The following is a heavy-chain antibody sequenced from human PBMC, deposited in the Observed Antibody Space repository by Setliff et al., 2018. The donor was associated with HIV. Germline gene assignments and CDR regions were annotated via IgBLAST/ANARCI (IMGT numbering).Heavy chain of an antibody. V-gene: IGHV4-34*03. CDR2: INESGKT. J-gene: IGHJ4*02. CDR3: SAWGPRYSYGPFHFDY. D-gene: IGHD5-12*01. CDR1: NESFSGYY. Sequence: PSETLSLTCAVYNESFSGYYWSWIRQPPGKGLEWICEINESGKTNYNPRLKGRLTLSVDVTRNQFSLWLTSLTAADAAIYFCSAWGPRYSYGPFHFDYWGQGAQVTVSS.